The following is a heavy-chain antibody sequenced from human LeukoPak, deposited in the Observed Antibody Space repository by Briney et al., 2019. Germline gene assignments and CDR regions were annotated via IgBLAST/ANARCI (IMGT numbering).Heavy chain of an antibody. D-gene: IGHD2-2*01. J-gene: IGHJ4*02. Sequence: SETLSLTCTVSGGSISSYYWSWIRQPAGKGLEWIGRIYTSGSTNYNPSLKSRVTMSVDTSKNQFSLKLSSVTAADTAVYYCASGGYCSSTSCPANDYWGQGTLVTVSS. CDR2: IYTSGST. CDR1: GGSISSYY. CDR3: ASGGYCSSTSCPANDY. V-gene: IGHV4-4*07.